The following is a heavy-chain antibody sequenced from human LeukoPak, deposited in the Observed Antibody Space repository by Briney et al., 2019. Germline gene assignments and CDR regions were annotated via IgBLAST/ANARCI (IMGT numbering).Heavy chain of an antibody. J-gene: IGHJ2*01. V-gene: IGHV4-59*01. CDR2: IYYSGST. CDR1: GDSISSYY. D-gene: IGHD3-10*01. CDR3: ARLQRITMAGPDYWYFDL. Sequence: PSETLSLTCTVSGDSISSYYWSWIRQPPEKGLEWIAYIYYSGSTNYNPSLKSRVTISVDTSKTQFSLKMHSVTAADTAVYYCARLQRITMAGPDYWYFDLWGRGTLVTVSS.